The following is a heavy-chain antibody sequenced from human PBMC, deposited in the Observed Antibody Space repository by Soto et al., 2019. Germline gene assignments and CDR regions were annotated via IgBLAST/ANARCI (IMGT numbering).Heavy chain of an antibody. Sequence: QVQLVQSGAEVKKPGSSVKVSCKASGGTFSSYAISWVRQAPGHGLEWMGGIIPIFGTANYAQKFQGRVTITADESTSTAYMELSSLRSEDTAVYYCARVRGTAAAECYYYYGMDVWGQGTTVTVSS. CDR1: GGTFSSYA. CDR3: ARVRGTAAAECYYYYGMDV. CDR2: IIPIFGTA. D-gene: IGHD2-2*01. J-gene: IGHJ6*02. V-gene: IGHV1-69*01.